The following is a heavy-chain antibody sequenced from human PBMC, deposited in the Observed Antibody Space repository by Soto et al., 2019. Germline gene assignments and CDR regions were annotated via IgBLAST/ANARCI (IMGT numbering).Heavy chain of an antibody. J-gene: IGHJ4*02. V-gene: IGHV4-39*01. D-gene: IGHD6-19*01. CDR1: GGFIRGSDYY. CDR2: IYYTGTS. Sequence: KPSETLSLTCTVSGGFIRGSDYYWGWIRQSPGKGLEWIGNIYYTGTSYSYPSLKGRVTMSVDTSKNQFSMRLSSVTAADTAVYYCTDMRGQWLPRDWCRGIMVTVSS. CDR3: TDMRGQWLPRD.